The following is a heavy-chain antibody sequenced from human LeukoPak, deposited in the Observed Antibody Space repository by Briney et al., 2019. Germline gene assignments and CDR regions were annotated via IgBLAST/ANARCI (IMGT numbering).Heavy chain of an antibody. D-gene: IGHD1-26*01. CDR1: GFTFSSYA. J-gene: IGHJ4*02. CDR3: AAHSGSRYFDY. CDR2: VSSNGGST. Sequence: PGGSLRLPCSASGFTFSSYAMHWVRQAPGKGLEYVSAVSSNGGSTYYADSVKGRFTISRDNSKNTLYLQMSSLRAEDTAVYYCAAHSGSRYFDYWGQGALVTVSS. V-gene: IGHV3-64D*09.